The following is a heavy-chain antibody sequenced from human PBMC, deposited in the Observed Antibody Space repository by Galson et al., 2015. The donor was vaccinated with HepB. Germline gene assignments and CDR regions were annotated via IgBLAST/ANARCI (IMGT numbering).Heavy chain of an antibody. CDR2: INPSGGST. J-gene: IGHJ4*02. D-gene: IGHD3-10*01. V-gene: IGHV1-46*04. CDR3: ARGLWFGESSYYFDY. Sequence: SVKVSCKASGYTFTSYYMHWVRQAPGQGLEWMGIINPSGGSTSYAQKLQGRVTMTRDTSTSTVYMELSSLRSEDTAVYYCARGLWFGESSYYFDYWGQETLVTVSS. CDR1: GYTFTSYY.